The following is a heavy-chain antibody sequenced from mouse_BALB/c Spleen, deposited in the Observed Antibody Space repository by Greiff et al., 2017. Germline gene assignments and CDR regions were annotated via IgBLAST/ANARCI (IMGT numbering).Heavy chain of an antibody. Sequence: EVKLMESGGGLVKLGGSLKLSCAASGFTFSSYYMSWVRQTPEKRLELVAAINSNGGSTYYPDTVKGRFTISRDNAKNTLYLQMSSLKSEDTALYYCAREYDGYDYFDYWGQGTTLTVSS. J-gene: IGHJ2*01. V-gene: IGHV5-6-2*01. CDR1: GFTFSSYY. CDR2: INSNGGST. D-gene: IGHD2-3*01. CDR3: AREYDGYDYFDY.